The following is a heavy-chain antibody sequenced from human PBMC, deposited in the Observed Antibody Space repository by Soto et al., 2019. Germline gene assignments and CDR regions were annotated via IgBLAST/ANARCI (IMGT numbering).Heavy chain of an antibody. CDR1: GFSLNTSGVA. CDR3: AHRRISDSDWGWGDFDY. J-gene: IGHJ4*02. CDR2: IYWDDDK. V-gene: IGHV2-5*02. D-gene: IGHD7-27*01. Sequence: QITLKESGPTLVKPTQTLTLTCSLSGFSLNTSGVAVGWIRQPPGKALEWLALIYWDDDKRYNSSLKSRLSITKDAAKNQVVLTVTTMDPVDTGTYYCAHRRISDSDWGWGDFDYWGQGTLVTVSS.